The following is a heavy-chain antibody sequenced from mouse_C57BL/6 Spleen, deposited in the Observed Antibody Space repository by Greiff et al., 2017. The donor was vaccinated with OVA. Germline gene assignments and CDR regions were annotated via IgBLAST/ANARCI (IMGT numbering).Heavy chain of an antibody. V-gene: IGHV1-69*01. D-gene: IGHD2-1*01. CDR2: IDPSDSYT. J-gene: IGHJ1*03. Sequence: QVQLQQPGAELVMPGASVKLPCKASGYTFTSYWMHWVKQRPGQGLEWIGEIDPSDSYTNYNQKFKGKSTLTVDKSSSTAYMQLSSLTSEDSAVYYCARKLLRGYFDVWGTGTTVTVSS. CDR1: GYTFTSYW. CDR3: ARKLLRGYFDV.